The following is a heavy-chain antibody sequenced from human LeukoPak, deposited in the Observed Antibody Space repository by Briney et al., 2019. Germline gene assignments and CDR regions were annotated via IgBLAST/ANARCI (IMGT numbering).Heavy chain of an antibody. CDR2: INSESNSI. CDR3: ATDDYDSSGQHY. D-gene: IGHD3-22*01. J-gene: IGHJ4*02. Sequence: YINSESNSIYYADSVKGRFTISRDNAKNSLYLQMNSLRAEDTAVYYCATDDYDSSGQHYWGQGTLVTVSS. V-gene: IGHV3-48*01.